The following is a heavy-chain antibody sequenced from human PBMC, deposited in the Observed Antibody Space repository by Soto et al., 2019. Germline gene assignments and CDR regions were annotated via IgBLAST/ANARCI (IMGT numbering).Heavy chain of an antibody. CDR2: IIPIFGTA. D-gene: IGHD3-16*02. V-gene: IGHV1-69*13. CDR3: AREPLSDYDYVWGSYPARAYGMDV. CDR1: VGTFSSYA. Sequence: GASVKVSCKASVGTFSSYAISWVRQAPGQGLEWMGGIIPIFGTANYAQKFQGRVTITADESTSTAYMELSSLRSEDTAVYYCAREPLSDYDYVWGSYPARAYGMDVWGQGTTVTVSS. J-gene: IGHJ6*02.